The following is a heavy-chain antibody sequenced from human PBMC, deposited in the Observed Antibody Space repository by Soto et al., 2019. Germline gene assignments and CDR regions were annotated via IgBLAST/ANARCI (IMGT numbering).Heavy chain of an antibody. J-gene: IGHJ4*02. Sequence: QVQLVQSGPEVKKPGASVKVSCKASGYRFSGHGMSWLRQAPGQGLEWMGWINGYNGNTKHAQKFRDRVTMTSDTSTNTASMELRSLNSDDTAVYFCARGSGGRYDYWGQGTLISVSS. D-gene: IGHD1-26*01. CDR1: GYRFSGHG. V-gene: IGHV1-18*01. CDR3: ARGSGGRYDY. CDR2: INGYNGNT.